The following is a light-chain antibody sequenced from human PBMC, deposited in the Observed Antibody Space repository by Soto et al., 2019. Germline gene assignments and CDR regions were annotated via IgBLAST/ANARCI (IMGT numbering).Light chain of an antibody. Sequence: VVLTQSPVTLSLSPGEIATLSFMASQSFRGLLAWYQQKPGQAPRLLIYDAYNRATGIPPRFSGSGSGTDFTLTISSLEPEDSAVYYCQQRHMWPITFGQGTKVDIK. V-gene: IGKV3-11*01. CDR2: DAY. CDR1: QSFRGL. CDR3: QQRHMWPIT. J-gene: IGKJ1*01.